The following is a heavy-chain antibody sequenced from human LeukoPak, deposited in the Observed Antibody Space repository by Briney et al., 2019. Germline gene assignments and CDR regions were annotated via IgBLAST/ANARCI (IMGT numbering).Heavy chain of an antibody. D-gene: IGHD4-23*01. CDR1: GYTFTSYG. J-gene: IGHJ6*03. CDR2: ISAYNGNT. CDR3: ARDMNPVTHPHYYYYYYMDV. Sequence: ASVKVSCKASGYTFTSYGISWVRQAPGQGLEWMGWISAYNGNTNYAQKLQGRVTMTTDTSTSTAYMELRSLRSDDTAVYYCARDMNPVTHPHYYYYYYMDVWGKGTTVTVSS. V-gene: IGHV1-18*01.